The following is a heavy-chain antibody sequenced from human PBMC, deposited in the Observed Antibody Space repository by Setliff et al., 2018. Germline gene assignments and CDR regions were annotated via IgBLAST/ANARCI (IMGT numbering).Heavy chain of an antibody. V-gene: IGHV3-21*01. J-gene: IGHJ5*02. D-gene: IGHD2-15*01. CDR3: ARGGCSGGTPGRSWFDP. CDR1: GFTFSSYS. Sequence: PGGSLRLSCAASGFTFSSYSMNWVRQAPGKGLEWVSSISSSSSYIYYADSVKGRFTISRDNAKNSLYLQMNSLRAEDTAVYYCARGGCSGGTPGRSWFDPWGQGTLVTVSS. CDR2: ISSSSSYI.